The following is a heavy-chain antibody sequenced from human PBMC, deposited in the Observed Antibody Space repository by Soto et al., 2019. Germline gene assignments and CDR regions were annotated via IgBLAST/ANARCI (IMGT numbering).Heavy chain of an antibody. CDR3: ARVGGVVVNHDAFDI. J-gene: IGHJ3*02. CDR1: GGSISSGGYY. CDR2: IYYSGST. D-gene: IGHD3-22*01. V-gene: IGHV4-31*03. Sequence: PSETLSLTCTVSGGSISSGGYYWSWIRQHPGKGLEWIGYIYYSGSTYYNPSLKSRVTISVDTSKNQFSLKLSSVTAADTAVYYCARVGGVVVNHDAFDIWGQGTMVTVSS.